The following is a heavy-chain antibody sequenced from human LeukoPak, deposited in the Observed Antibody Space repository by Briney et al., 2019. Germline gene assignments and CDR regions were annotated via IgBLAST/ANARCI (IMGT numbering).Heavy chain of an antibody. D-gene: IGHD6-19*01. V-gene: IGHV4-59*01. Sequence: SETLSLTCTVSDGSISTYYWSWIRQPPGKGLEWIGYIYYSGSANHNPSLKSRLTISVYTSKNQLSLKLSSVTAADTAVYYCARARVGEAGYFDYWGQGTLVTVSS. CDR3: ARARVGEAGYFDY. CDR1: DGSISTYY. CDR2: IYYSGSA. J-gene: IGHJ4*02.